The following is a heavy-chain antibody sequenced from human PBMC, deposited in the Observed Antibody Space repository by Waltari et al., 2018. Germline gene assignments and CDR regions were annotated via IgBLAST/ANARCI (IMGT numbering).Heavy chain of an antibody. CDR1: GFSFSGFP. D-gene: IGHD1-20*01. CDR2: ISGGGGNT. V-gene: IGHV3-23*01. J-gene: IGHJ4*02. Sequence: EVHLLESGGVLTRPGGSLRLSCAASGFSFSGFPRSRVRQAPGKGREWVSSISGGGGNTYYAASVEGRFIISRDNSKNTVSLEMTSLRAEDTAIYYCAKEHTVTGARPFDYWGRGTLVTVSS. CDR3: AKEHTVTGARPFDY.